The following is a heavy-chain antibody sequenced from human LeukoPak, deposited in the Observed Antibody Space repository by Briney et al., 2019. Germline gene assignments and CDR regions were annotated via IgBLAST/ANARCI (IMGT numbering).Heavy chain of an antibody. CDR1: GGSISSSSYY. CDR3: ARYSYGYRYYFDY. V-gene: IGHV4-39*01. D-gene: IGHD5-18*01. CDR2: IYYSGST. J-gene: IGHJ4*02. Sequence: SETLSLTCTVSGGSISSSSYYWGWIRQPPGRGLEWIGSIYYSGSTYYNPSLKSRVTISVDTSKNQFSLKLSSVTAADTAVYYCARYSYGYRYYFDYWGQGTLVTVSS.